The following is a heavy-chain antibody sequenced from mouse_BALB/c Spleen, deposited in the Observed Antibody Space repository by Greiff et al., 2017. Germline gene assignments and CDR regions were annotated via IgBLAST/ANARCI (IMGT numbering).Heavy chain of an antibody. D-gene: IGHD1-2*01. CDR2: INPGSGGT. CDR1: GYAFTNYL. J-gene: IGHJ2*01. CDR3: ARGATATHY. Sequence: VQLQQSGAELVRPGTSVKVSCKASGYAFTNYLIEWVKQRPGQGLEWIGVINPGSGGTNYNEKFKGKATLTADKSSSTACMQLSSLTSDDSAVYFCARGATATHYWGQGTTLTVSS. V-gene: IGHV1-54*01.